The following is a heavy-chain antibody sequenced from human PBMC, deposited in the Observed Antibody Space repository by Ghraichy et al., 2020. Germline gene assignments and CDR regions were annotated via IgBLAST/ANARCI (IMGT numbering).Heavy chain of an antibody. CDR2: ISSSSSYI. V-gene: IGHV3-21*01. D-gene: IGHD1-26*01. J-gene: IGHJ4*02. CDR3: ARLSLVSGSYYAKGYFDY. CDR1: GFTFSSYS. Sequence: GGSLRLSCADSGFTFSSYSMNWVRQAPGKGLEWVSSISSSSSYIYYADSVKGRFTISRDNAKNSLYLQMNSLRAEDTAVYYCARLSLVSGSYYAKGYFDYWGQGTLVTVSS.